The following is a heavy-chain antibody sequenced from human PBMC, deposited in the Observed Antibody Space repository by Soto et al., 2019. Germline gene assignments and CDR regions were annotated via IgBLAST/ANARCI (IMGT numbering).Heavy chain of an antibody. CDR2: VIPIFGTA. J-gene: IGHJ4*02. V-gene: IGHV1-69*13. CDR3: ARDRTYRSTESRLDS. D-gene: IGHD5-18*01. CDR1: GGTFSNYA. Sequence: SVKVSCKISGGTFSNYAISWVRQAPGQGLEWMGGVIPIFGTARYAQVFQGRVTMTADDSTTTAYLEMSSLRSDDTAVYYCARDRTYRSTESRLDSWGQGTQVTVSS.